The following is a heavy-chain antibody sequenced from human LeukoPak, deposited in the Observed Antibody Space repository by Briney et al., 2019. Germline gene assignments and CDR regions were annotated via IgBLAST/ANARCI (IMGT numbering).Heavy chain of an antibody. CDR3: ARAGRDGYNLRIHAFDI. D-gene: IGHD5-24*01. Sequence: ASETLSLTCTVSDGSISSSSYYWGWIRQPPGKGLEWIGSIYYSGSTYYNPSLKSRVTISVDTSKNQFSLKLSSVTAADTAVYYCARAGRDGYNLRIHAFDIWGQGTMVTVSS. CDR2: IYYSGST. J-gene: IGHJ3*02. CDR1: DGSISSSSYY. V-gene: IGHV4-39*07.